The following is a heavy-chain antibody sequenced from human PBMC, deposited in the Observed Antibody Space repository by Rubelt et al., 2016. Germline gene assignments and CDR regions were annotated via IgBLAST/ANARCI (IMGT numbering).Heavy chain of an antibody. Sequence: QVQLQESGPGLVKPSETLSLTCTVSGGSISSYYWNWIRQPPGKGLEWIGYIYYSGSTTYNPSLKSRVTISVDTSKNQIPLKLSSVTAADTAVYYCARASGAYSSSFYYGMDVWGQGTQVTVSS. V-gene: IGHV4-59*01. J-gene: IGHJ6*02. CDR2: IYYSGST. CDR1: GGSISSYY. CDR3: ARASGAYSSSFYYGMDV. D-gene: IGHD6-6*01.